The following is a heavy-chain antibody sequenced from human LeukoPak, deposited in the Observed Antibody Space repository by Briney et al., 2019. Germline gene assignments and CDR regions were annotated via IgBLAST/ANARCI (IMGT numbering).Heavy chain of an antibody. CDR3: AKAFGDYEATLTGY. Sequence: GGSLRLSCAASGFTFSSYGMHWVRQAPGKGLEWVAFIRYDGSNKYYADSVKGRFTISRDNSKNTLYLQMNSLRAEDTAVYYCAKAFGDYEATLTGYWGQGTLVTVSS. D-gene: IGHD4-17*01. CDR2: IRYDGSNK. V-gene: IGHV3-30*02. CDR1: GFTFSSYG. J-gene: IGHJ4*02.